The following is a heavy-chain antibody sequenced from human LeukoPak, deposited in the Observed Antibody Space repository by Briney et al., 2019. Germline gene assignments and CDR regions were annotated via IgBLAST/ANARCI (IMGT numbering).Heavy chain of an antibody. CDR3: TREILTGYNWFAP. V-gene: IGHV1-2*02. D-gene: IGHD3-9*01. CDR2: INPNSGGT. Sequence: ASVKVSCKASGYTFTGYYMHWVRQAPGQGLEWMGWINPNSGGTNYAQKFQGRVTMTRDTSISTAYMELSRLRSDDTAVYYCTREILTGYNWFAPWGQGTLVTVSS. CDR1: GYTFTGYY. J-gene: IGHJ5*02.